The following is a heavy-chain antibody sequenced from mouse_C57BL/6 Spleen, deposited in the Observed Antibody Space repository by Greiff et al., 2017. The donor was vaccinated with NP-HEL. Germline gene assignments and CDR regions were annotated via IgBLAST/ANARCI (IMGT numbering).Heavy chain of an antibody. CDR1: GFTFSDYG. D-gene: IGHD6-1*01. V-gene: IGHV5-17*01. CDR2: ISSGSSTI. CDR3: ARGSPPDFDY. J-gene: IGHJ2*01. Sequence: EVKVVESGGGLVKPGGSLKLSCAASGFTFSDYGMHWVRQAPEKGLEWVAYISSGSSTIYYADTVKGRFTISRDNAKNTLFLQMTSLRSEDTAMYYCARGSPPDFDYWGQGTTLTVSS.